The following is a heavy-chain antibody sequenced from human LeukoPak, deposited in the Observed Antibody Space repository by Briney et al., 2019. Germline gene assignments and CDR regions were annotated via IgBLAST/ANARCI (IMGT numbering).Heavy chain of an antibody. Sequence: GGSLRLSCAASGFTFSSYGTHWVRQAPGKGLEWVAVIWYDGSNKYYADSVKGRFTISRDNSKNTLYLQMNSLRAEDTAVYYCATGGPGTTYRTLDYWGQGTLVTVSS. J-gene: IGHJ4*02. V-gene: IGHV3-33*08. CDR3: ATGGPGTTYRTLDY. D-gene: IGHD4-11*01. CDR2: IWYDGSNK. CDR1: GFTFSSYG.